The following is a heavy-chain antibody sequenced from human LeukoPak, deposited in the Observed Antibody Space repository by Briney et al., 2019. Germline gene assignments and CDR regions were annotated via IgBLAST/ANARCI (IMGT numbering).Heavy chain of an antibody. V-gene: IGHV3-48*04. D-gene: IGHD6-13*01. CDR2: ITTGINTV. CDR3: AKDRETTASGTFDY. CDR1: GFAFSSYG. J-gene: IGHJ4*02. Sequence: GGSLRLSCAASGFAFSSYGMNWVRQAPGKGLEWVSYITTGINTVYYADSVKGRFTISRDNSNNTLYLQMNSLRAEDTGVYYCAKDRETTASGTFDYWGQGTLVTVSS.